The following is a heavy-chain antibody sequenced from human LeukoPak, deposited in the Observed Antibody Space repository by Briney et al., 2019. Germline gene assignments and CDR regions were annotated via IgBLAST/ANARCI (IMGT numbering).Heavy chain of an antibody. CDR3: ARDTAMGYYYYYYMDV. V-gene: IGHV3-48*03. D-gene: IGHD5-18*01. CDR2: ISSSGSTI. Sequence: GGSLRLSCAASGFTFSSYEMNWVRQAPGKGLEWVSYISSSGSTIYYADSVKGRFTISRDNAKNSLYLQMNSLRAEDTAVYYCARDTAMGYYYYYYMDVWGKGTTVTISS. J-gene: IGHJ6*03. CDR1: GFTFSSYE.